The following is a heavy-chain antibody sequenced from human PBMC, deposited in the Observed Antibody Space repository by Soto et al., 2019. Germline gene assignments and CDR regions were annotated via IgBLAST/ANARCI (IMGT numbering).Heavy chain of an antibody. Sequence: QVQLVESGGGVVQPGRSLRLSCVVSGFTFSTSAMHWVRQAPGKGLEWVAVISYDGSNRYYADSVKGRFTISRDNSKNTLYLQMNSLIAEDTAVHYCARDPEWELRLDYWGQGTLVTVSS. CDR3: ARDPEWELRLDY. J-gene: IGHJ4*02. V-gene: IGHV3-30-3*01. CDR1: GFTFSTSA. CDR2: ISYDGSNR. D-gene: IGHD1-26*01.